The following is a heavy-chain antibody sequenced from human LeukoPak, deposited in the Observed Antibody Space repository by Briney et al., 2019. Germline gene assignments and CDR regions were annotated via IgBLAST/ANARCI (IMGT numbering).Heavy chain of an antibody. J-gene: IGHJ4*02. Sequence: SETLSLTCTVSGGSISSSSYYWSWIRQPPGKGLEWIGEINHSGSTNYNPSLKSRVTISVDTSKNQFSLKLSSVTAADTAVYYCARRRPSYLDYWGQGTLVTVSS. CDR2: INHSGST. CDR1: GGSISSSSYY. CDR3: ARRRPSYLDY. V-gene: IGHV4-39*07.